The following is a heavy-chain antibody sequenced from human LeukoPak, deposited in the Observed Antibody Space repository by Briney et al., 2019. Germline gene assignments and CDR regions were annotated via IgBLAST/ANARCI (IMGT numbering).Heavy chain of an antibody. Sequence: PGGSLRLSCAASGFTFSSYAMSWVRQAPGKGLEWVSAISGSGGSTYYADSVKGRFTISRDNAKNTLYLQMNSLRAEDTAVYYCARVHSGYVAPGGYYYYMDVWGKGTTVTVSS. J-gene: IGHJ6*03. CDR3: ARVHSGYVAPGGYYYYMDV. CDR2: ISGSGGST. D-gene: IGHD5-12*01. CDR1: GFTFSSYA. V-gene: IGHV3-23*01.